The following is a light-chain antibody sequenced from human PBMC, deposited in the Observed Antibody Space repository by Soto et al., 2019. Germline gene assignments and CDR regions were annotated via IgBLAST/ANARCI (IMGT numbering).Light chain of an antibody. CDR3: QQRSNWPPIT. J-gene: IGKJ5*01. V-gene: IGKV3-11*01. Sequence: IVLTQSPATLSLSAGERLTLSWRASQSVSSKLAWYQKKPGQAPRLLFYDASNRATGFPARFSGSGSGTDLSLTISSLETEDFAVYYCQQRSNWPPITFGQGTRLEIK. CDR1: QSVSSK. CDR2: DAS.